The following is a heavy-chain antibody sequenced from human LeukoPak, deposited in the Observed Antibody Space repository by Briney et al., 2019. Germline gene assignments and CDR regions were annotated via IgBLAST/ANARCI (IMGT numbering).Heavy chain of an antibody. Sequence: ASVKVSCKVSGYTLTELSMHWVRQAPGKGLEWMGGFDPEDGETIYAQKFQGRVTMTEDTSTDTAYMELSSLRSEDTAVYYCATFRLYSSGWYRRRNAFDIWGQGTMVTVSS. CDR1: GYTLTELS. J-gene: IGHJ3*02. D-gene: IGHD6-19*01. V-gene: IGHV1-24*01. CDR3: ATFRLYSSGWYRRRNAFDI. CDR2: FDPEDGET.